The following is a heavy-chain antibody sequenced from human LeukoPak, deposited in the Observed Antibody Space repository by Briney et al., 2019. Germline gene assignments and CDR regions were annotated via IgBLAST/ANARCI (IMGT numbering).Heavy chain of an antibody. Sequence: GGSLRLSCAASGLTFSSYAMNWVREAPGKGLERVSGITNGGEDTYYADSVKGRFTISRDNSKNTLFLQMNSLRAEDTAIYYCAKGTKGFDYWGQGTLVTVSS. CDR1: GLTFSSYA. V-gene: IGHV3-23*01. J-gene: IGHJ4*02. CDR2: ITNGGEDT. CDR3: AKGTKGFDY.